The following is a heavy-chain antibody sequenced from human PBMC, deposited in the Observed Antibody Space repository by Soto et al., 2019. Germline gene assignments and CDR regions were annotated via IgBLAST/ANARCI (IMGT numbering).Heavy chain of an antibody. D-gene: IGHD2-15*01. CDR1: GFTFSGFD. CDR3: ARGQEVGAHFFDS. Sequence: GGSLRLSCQASGFTFSGFDMHWARQPTGKGLEGVSTIGTAGDTYYAVSVKGRFTISRDNAKNSLSLQMNSLRAGDTAVYFCARGQEVGAHFFDSWGQGTQVTVSS. J-gene: IGHJ4*02. V-gene: IGHV3-13*01. CDR2: IGTAGDT.